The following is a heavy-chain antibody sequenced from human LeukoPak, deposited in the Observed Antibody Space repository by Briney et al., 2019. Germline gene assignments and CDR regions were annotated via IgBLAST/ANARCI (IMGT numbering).Heavy chain of an antibody. V-gene: IGHV4-39*07. CDR2: MYYSGST. CDR3: ARGPYGSGISNWFDP. Sequence: SETLSLTCSVSGGSISSSGYYWGWIRQPPGKGLEWIGSMYYSGSTYYNPSLKSRVTISVYTSKNQFSLKLNSVTAADTAVYYCARGPYGSGISNWFDPWGQGTQVIVSS. CDR1: GGSISSSGYY. D-gene: IGHD3-10*01. J-gene: IGHJ5*02.